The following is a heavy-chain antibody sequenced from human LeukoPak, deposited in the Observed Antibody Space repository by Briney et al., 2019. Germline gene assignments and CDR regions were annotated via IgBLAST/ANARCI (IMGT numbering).Heavy chain of an antibody. CDR1: GGSIGSSSYY. J-gene: IGHJ4*02. CDR3: ARHVRSNYAPLDY. Sequence: PSETLSLTCTVSGGSIGSSSYYWGWIRQPPGKGLEWIGSIYYSGSTYYNPSLKSRVTISVDTSKNQFSLKLSSVTAADTAVYYCARHVRSNYAPLDYWGQGTLVTVSS. D-gene: IGHD4-11*01. CDR2: IYYSGST. V-gene: IGHV4-39*01.